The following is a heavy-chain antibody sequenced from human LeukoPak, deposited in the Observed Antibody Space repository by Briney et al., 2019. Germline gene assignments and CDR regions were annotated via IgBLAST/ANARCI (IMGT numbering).Heavy chain of an antibody. Sequence: QPGGSLRLSCASSGFTFSSYAMHWVRQAPGKGLEYVSAISSNGGSTYYANSVKGRFTISRDNSKNTLYLQMGSLRAEDMAVYYCARANKGDSPYYYDSSGYYYMDVWGKGTTVTVSS. CDR1: GFTFSSYA. CDR2: ISSNGGST. J-gene: IGHJ6*03. D-gene: IGHD3-22*01. V-gene: IGHV3-64*01. CDR3: ARANKGDSPYYYDSSGYYYMDV.